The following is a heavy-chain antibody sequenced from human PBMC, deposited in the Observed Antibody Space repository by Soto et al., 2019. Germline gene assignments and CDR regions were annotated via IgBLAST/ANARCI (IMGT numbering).Heavy chain of an antibody. V-gene: IGHV1-46*01. D-gene: IGHD2-21*02. CDR2: INPSGGST. Sequence: EASVKVSCKASGYTFTSYYMHWVRQAPGQGLEWMGIINPSGGSTSYAQKFQGRVTMTRDASTSTVYMELSSLRSEDTAVYYCARVSGIVVVTAITEYFDYWGQGTLVTVSS. CDR3: ARVSGIVVVTAITEYFDY. J-gene: IGHJ4*02. CDR1: GYTFTSYY.